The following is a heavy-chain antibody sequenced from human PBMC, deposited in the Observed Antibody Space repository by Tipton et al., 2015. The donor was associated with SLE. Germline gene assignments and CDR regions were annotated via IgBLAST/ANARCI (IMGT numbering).Heavy chain of an antibody. V-gene: IGHV4-59*08. D-gene: IGHD1-26*01. CDR1: GGSISSYY. CDR3: AGPRIVGATSPFDY. Sequence: TLSLTCTVSGGSISSYYWSWIRQPPGKGLEWIGYIYYSGSTNYNPSLKSRVTISVDTSKNQFSLKLSSVTAADTAVYYCAGPRIVGATSPFDYWGQGTLVTVSS. J-gene: IGHJ4*02. CDR2: IYYSGST.